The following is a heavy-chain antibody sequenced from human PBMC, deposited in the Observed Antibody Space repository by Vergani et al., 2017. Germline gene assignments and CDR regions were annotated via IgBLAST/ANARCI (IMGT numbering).Heavy chain of an antibody. Sequence: QVQLVQSGAEVKKPGSSVKVSCKASGGTFSSYAISWVRQAPGQGLEWMGIINPSGGSTSYAQKFQGRVTMTRDTSTSTVYMELSSLRSEDTAVYYCARAYDSSGYYSRAFDIWGQGTMVTVSS. D-gene: IGHD3-22*01. CDR1: GGTFSSYA. V-gene: IGHV1-46*03. CDR3: ARAYDSSGYYSRAFDI. J-gene: IGHJ3*02. CDR2: INPSGGST.